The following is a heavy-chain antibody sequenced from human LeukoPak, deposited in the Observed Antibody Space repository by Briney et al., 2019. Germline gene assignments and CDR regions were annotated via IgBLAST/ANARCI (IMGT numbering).Heavy chain of an antibody. CDR3: ARHDGSGSYYLY. Sequence: ASVKVSCKASGYTFTGYYIHWVRQAPGQGLEWMGWINPNGGGTNYAQKFQGRVTMTRDTSISTAYMELSRLTSDDTAVYHCARHDGSGSYYLYWGQGTLVAVSS. J-gene: IGHJ4*02. CDR2: INPNGGGT. D-gene: IGHD3-10*01. CDR1: GYTFTGYY. V-gene: IGHV1-2*02.